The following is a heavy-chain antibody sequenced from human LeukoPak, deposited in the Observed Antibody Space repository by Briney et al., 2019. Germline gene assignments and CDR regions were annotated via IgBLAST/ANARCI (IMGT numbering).Heavy chain of an antibody. D-gene: IGHD1-26*01. Sequence: GGSLRLSCAASGLTVTINHMSWVRQAPGKGLEWVSIIYSGGSTYYADSVKGRFTISRDNSKNTLYLQMNSLRAEDTAVYYCAERTGSYSGYWGQGTLVTVSS. J-gene: IGHJ4*02. CDR2: IYSGGST. CDR1: GLTVTINH. CDR3: AERTGSYSGY. V-gene: IGHV3-53*01.